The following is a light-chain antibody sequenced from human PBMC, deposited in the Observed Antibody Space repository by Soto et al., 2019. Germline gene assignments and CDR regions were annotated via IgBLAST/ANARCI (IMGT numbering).Light chain of an antibody. CDR1: HSVSSSY. CDR3: QQSYSTLWT. Sequence: EIVLTQSPGTLSLSPGERATLSCRASHSVSSSYLAWYQQKPGQAPRLLIYCASSRATGIPDRFSGSGSGTDFTLTISGLQPEDFATYYCQQSYSTLWTFGQGTKVDIK. J-gene: IGKJ1*01. CDR2: CAS. V-gene: IGKV3-20*01.